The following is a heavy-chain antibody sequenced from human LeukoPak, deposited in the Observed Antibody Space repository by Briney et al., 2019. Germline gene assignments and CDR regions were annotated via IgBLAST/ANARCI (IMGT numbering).Heavy chain of an antibody. CDR1: GFSFTTYW. CDR3: ARQWWGNDYMPKYNWFDS. Sequence: GESLKISCKGSGFSFTTYWIGWVRQMPGKGLEWMGIIYPADSNTRYSPSFQGQVTISADKSTNTAYLQWSSLKASDTAMYYCARQWWGNDYMPKYNWFDSWGQGTLVTVSS. CDR2: IYPADSNT. V-gene: IGHV5-51*01. J-gene: IGHJ5*01. D-gene: IGHD4-11*01.